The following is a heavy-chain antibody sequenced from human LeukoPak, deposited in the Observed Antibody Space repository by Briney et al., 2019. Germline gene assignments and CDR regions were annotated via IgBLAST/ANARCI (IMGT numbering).Heavy chain of an antibody. V-gene: IGHV1-2*06. CDR1: GYTFTGYY. J-gene: IGHJ4*02. Sequence: GASVKVSCKASGYTFTGYYMHWVRQAPGHGLEWMGRINPNSGGTNYAQKFQGRVTMTRDTSISTAYMELSRLRSDDTAVYYCARGLGGLGIFDYWGQGTLVTVSS. CDR2: INPNSGGT. CDR3: ARGLGGLGIFDY. D-gene: IGHD7-27*01.